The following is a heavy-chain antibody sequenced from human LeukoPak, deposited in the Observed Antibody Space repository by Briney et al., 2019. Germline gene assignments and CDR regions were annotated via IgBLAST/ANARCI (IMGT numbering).Heavy chain of an antibody. J-gene: IGHJ4*02. V-gene: IGHV3-7*01. CDR3: AREGDTMVRGPRESY. CDR1: GFTFSSYW. Sequence: GGSLRLSCAASGFTFSSYWMSWVRQAPGKGLEWVAYIKQDGSEKYYVDSVKGRFTISRDNAKNSLYLQMNSLRAEDTAVYYCAREGDTMVRGPRESYWGQGTLVTVSS. D-gene: IGHD3-10*01. CDR2: IKQDGSEK.